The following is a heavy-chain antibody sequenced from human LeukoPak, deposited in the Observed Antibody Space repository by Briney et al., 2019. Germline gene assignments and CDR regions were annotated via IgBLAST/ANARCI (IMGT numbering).Heavy chain of an antibody. V-gene: IGHV3-11*01. D-gene: IGHD6-13*01. J-gene: IGHJ6*02. CDR2: ISSSGITE. Sequence: GGSLRLSCAASGFTFSDYYMSWIRQAPGKGLEWVSCISSSGITEYYGDSVKGRFTISRDNAKNTLYLQMNSLRAEDSAVYYCAREGSSWTYGMDVWGQGTTVTVS. CDR3: AREGSSWTYGMDV. CDR1: GFTFSDYY.